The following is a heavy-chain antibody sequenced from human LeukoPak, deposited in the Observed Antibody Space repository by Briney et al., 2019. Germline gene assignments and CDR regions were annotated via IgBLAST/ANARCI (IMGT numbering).Heavy chain of an antibody. V-gene: IGHV3-7*01. J-gene: IGHJ4*02. D-gene: IGHD1-26*01. CDR2: IRDDGSDK. Sequence: PGGSLRLTCEASDFTFSSYSMTWVRQAPGKGLEWMANIRDDGSDKYYVDSVKGRFTISRDNAQNTLLLQMDSLRVEDTAVYYCVRHTRRSPGDYWGQGTLVTVST. CDR1: DFTFSSYS. CDR3: VRHTRRSPGDY.